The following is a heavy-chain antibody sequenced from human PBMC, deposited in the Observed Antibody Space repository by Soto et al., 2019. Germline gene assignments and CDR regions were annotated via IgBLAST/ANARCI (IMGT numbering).Heavy chain of an antibody. CDR1: GDTFSSYA. V-gene: IGHV1-3*01. D-gene: IGHD6-19*01. CDR3: ARDLYSSGWYYFDY. J-gene: IGHJ4*02. Sequence: ASVKVSCKASGDTFSSYAISWVRQAPGQRLEWMGWINPGNGKTNYSQKFQGRVTITRDTSASTAYMELSSLRSEDTAVYYCARDLYSSGWYYFDYWGQGTLVTVSS. CDR2: INPGNGKT.